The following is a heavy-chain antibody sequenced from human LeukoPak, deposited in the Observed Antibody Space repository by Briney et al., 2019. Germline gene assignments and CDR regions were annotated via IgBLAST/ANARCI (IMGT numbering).Heavy chain of an antibody. J-gene: IGHJ3*02. CDR2: LSPSGGT. Sequence: PSETLSLTCLVLGDSITRASHYWGWIRQPPGKGLEWLGSLSPSGGTYHNPSLKSRLSTSLDTSKNQFSLRLTSVTAADTAVYYCTRRSASAPEGSEIWGQGTTVTVSS. V-gene: IGHV4-39*07. CDR3: TRRSASAPEGSEI. CDR1: GDSITRASHY. D-gene: IGHD3-10*01.